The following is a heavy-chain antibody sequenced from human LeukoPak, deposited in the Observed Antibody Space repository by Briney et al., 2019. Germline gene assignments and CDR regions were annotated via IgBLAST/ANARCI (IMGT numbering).Heavy chain of an antibody. CDR1: GGSISSGGYY. D-gene: IGHD2/OR15-2a*01. J-gene: IGHJ4*02. Sequence: SQTLSLTCTVSGGSISSGGYYWSWIRQPPGKGLEWIGYIYHSGSTYYNPSLKSRVTISVDRSKSQFSLKLSSVTAADTAVYYCARDLVIRGLDYWGQGTLVTVSS. V-gene: IGHV4-30-2*01. CDR2: IYHSGST. CDR3: ARDLVIRGLDY.